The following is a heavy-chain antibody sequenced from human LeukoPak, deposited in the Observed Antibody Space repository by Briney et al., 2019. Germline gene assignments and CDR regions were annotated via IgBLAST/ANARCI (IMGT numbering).Heavy chain of an antibody. CDR2: INPNSGGT. CDR3: ARGKAAAGTRWFDP. D-gene: IGHD6-13*01. V-gene: IGHV1-2*02. CDR1: GYTFTGYY. J-gene: IGHJ5*02. Sequence: ASVKDSCKASGYTFTGYYMHWVRQAPGQGLEWMGWINPNSGGTNYAQKFQGRVTMTRDTSISTAYMELSRLGSDDTAVYYCARGKAAAGTRWFDPWGQGTLVTVSS.